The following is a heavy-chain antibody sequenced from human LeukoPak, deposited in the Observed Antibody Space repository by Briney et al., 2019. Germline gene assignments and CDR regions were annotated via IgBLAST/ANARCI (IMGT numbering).Heavy chain of an antibody. CDR3: ARDRGYCGGDCTRVGFDY. Sequence: ASVKVSCKASGYTFTGYYMHWVRQAPGQGLEWMGWINPNSGGTNYAQKFQGRVPMTRDTSISTAYMELSRLRSDDTAVYYCARDRGYCGGDCTRVGFDYWGQGTLVTVSS. CDR1: GYTFTGYY. D-gene: IGHD2-21*02. V-gene: IGHV1-2*02. J-gene: IGHJ4*02. CDR2: INPNSGGT.